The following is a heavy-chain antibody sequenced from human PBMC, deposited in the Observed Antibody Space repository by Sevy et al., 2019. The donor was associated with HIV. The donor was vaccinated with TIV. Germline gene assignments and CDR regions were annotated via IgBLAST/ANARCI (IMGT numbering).Heavy chain of an antibody. CDR2: ISSSSNYI. D-gene: IGHD5-12*01. Sequence: GGSLRLSCAASGFTFTTYSMNWVRQGPGKGLEWVSSISSSSNYIYYADSVKGRITISRDNAKNSLYLQMNSLRAEDTAVYYWARDQKGEYSAYDGAGYYGMDVWGQGTTVTVSS. V-gene: IGHV3-21*01. CDR3: ARDQKGEYSAYDGAGYYGMDV. CDR1: GFTFTTYS. J-gene: IGHJ6*02.